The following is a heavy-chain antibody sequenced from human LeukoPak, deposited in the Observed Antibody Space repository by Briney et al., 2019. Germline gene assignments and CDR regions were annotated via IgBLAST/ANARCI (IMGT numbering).Heavy chain of an antibody. V-gene: IGHV4-59*08. CDR1: GGXISGGY. CDR3: ARHFDSGGYYFSSDAFDI. D-gene: IGHD3-22*01. CDR2: MSYSGST. J-gene: IGHJ3*02. Sequence: SETLSLTCTVSGGXISGGYCSWIRQPPGKGLEWIGGMSYSGSTDYNPSLKSRVTISADTSKNQFSLRLSSVTAADTAVYYCARHFDSGGYYFSSDAFDIWGQGTMVTVSS.